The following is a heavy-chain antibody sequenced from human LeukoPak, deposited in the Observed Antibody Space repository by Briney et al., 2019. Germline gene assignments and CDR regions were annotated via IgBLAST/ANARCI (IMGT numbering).Heavy chain of an antibody. Sequence: PSETLSLTCAVYGGSFSGYYWSWIRQPPGKGLEWIGEINHSGSTNYNPSLKSRVTISVDTSKNQFSLKLSSVTAADTAVYYCVRAYGDADYWGQGTLVTVSS. J-gene: IGHJ4*02. CDR1: GGSFSGYY. CDR2: INHSGST. D-gene: IGHD4-17*01. V-gene: IGHV4-34*01. CDR3: VRAYGDADY.